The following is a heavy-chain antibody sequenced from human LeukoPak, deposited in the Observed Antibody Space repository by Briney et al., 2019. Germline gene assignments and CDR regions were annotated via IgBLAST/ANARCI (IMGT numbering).Heavy chain of an antibody. CDR3: AKVTGELLADYYYGMDV. CDR1: GFTFSSYG. CDR2: ISYDGSNK. D-gene: IGHD1-26*01. Sequence: GRSLRLSCAASGFTFSSYGMHWVPQAPGKGLEWVAVISYDGSNKYYADSVKGRFTISRDNSKNTLYLQMNSLRAEDTAVYYCAKVTGELLADYYYGMDVWGQGTTVTVSS. J-gene: IGHJ6*02. V-gene: IGHV3-30*18.